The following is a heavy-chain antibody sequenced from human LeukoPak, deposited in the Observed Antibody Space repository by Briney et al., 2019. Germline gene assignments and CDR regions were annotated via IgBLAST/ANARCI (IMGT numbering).Heavy chain of an antibody. V-gene: IGHV3-7*01. CDR3: AELGITMIGGV. CDR2: INQDESSK. D-gene: IGHD3-10*02. Sequence: GGSLRLSCAVSGFTFSSYWMGWVRQAPGKGLAWVANINQDESSKYYEDSVKGRFTISRDNADNSLYLQMNSLGAEDTAVYYCAELGITMIGGVWGKGTTVTISS. CDR1: GFTFSSYW. J-gene: IGHJ6*04.